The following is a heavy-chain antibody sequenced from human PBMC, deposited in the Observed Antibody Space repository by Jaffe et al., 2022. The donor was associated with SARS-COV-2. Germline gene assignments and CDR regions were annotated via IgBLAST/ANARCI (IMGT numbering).Heavy chain of an antibody. CDR3: ARDSRGLCSTTNCYDP. CDR1: GFTFSDFN. J-gene: IGHJ5*02. Sequence: EEQLVESGGGLVQPGGSLRLSCAASGFTFSDFNMNWVRQAPGKGLEWIAHISTVSETRHYADSVRGRFTVSRDNAKNSLFLQMNSLRAGDTAVYYCARDSRGLCSTTNCYDPWGQGTLVTVSS. D-gene: IGHD2-2*01. V-gene: IGHV3-48*04. CDR2: ISTVSETR.